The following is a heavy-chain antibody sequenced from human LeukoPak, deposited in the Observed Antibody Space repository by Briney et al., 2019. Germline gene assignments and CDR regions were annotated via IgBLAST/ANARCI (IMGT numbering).Heavy chain of an antibody. CDR3: ARAGYYYDSSGYSTAFDY. V-gene: IGHV4-38-2*02. CDR2: IYHSGST. D-gene: IGHD3-22*01. Sequence: SETLSLTCPVSGYSISSGYYWGWIRQPPGKGLEWIGSIYHSGSTYYNPSLKSRVTISVDTSKNQFSLKLSSVTAADTAVYYCARAGYYYDSSGYSTAFDYWGQGTLVTVSS. J-gene: IGHJ4*02. CDR1: GYSISSGYY.